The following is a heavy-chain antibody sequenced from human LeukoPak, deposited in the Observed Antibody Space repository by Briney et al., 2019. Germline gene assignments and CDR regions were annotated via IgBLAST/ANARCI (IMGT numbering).Heavy chain of an antibody. CDR2: IYYSGST. CDR3: ARVHCSGGSCLDY. D-gene: IGHD2-15*01. Sequence: SETLSLTCTVSGGSISSYYWSWIRQPPGKGLEWIGYIYYSGSTNYNPSLKSRVTISVDTSKNQFSLKLSSVTAADTAVYYCARVHCSGGSCLDYWGQGTLVTVSS. J-gene: IGHJ4*02. CDR1: GGSISSYY. V-gene: IGHV4-59*12.